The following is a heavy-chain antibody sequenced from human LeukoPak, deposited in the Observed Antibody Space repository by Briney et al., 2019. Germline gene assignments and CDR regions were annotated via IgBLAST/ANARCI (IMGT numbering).Heavy chain of an antibody. J-gene: IGHJ4*02. CDR1: GFTFSSYS. CDR2: ISSSSSYI. D-gene: IGHD2-2*01. V-gene: IGHV3-21*04. CDR3: ATALLGYCSSTSCPMGDY. Sequence: GGSLRLSCAASGFTFSSYSMNWVRQAPGKGLEWVSSISSSSSYIYYADSVKGRFTISRDNAKNSLYLQMNSLRAEDTAVYYCATALLGYCSSTSCPMGDYWGQGTLVTVSS.